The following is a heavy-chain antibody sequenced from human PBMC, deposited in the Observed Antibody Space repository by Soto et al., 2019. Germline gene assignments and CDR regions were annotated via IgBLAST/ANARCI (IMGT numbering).Heavy chain of an antibody. CDR1: GGSFSGYY. Sequence: SETLSLTCAVYGGSFSGYYWSWIRQPPGKGLEWIGEINHSGSTNYNPSLKSRVTISVDTSKNQFSLKLSSVTAADTAVYYCARGRVRVAARPNWFDPWGQGTLVTVS. CDR2: INHSGST. CDR3: ARGRVRVAARPNWFDP. D-gene: IGHD6-6*01. V-gene: IGHV4-34*01. J-gene: IGHJ5*02.